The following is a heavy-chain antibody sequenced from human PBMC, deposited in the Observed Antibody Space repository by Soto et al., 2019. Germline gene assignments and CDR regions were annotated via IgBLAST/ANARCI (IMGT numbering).Heavy chain of an antibody. J-gene: IGHJ4*02. Sequence: LTLTCTVSGGSISNAAYSWSWIRQPPGKGLEWIGYIYPSGMPFYNPSPRSRVTISIDRSNDQFSLNLKSVTAADTAVYYCARERGGYGLFDSWGQGTLVTVSS. CDR3: ARERGGYGLFDS. V-gene: IGHV4-30-2*01. CDR1: GGSISNAAYS. D-gene: IGHD5-18*01. CDR2: IYPSGMP.